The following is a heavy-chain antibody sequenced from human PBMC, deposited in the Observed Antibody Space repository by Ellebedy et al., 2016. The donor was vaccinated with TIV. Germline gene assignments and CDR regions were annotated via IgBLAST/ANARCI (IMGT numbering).Heavy chain of an antibody. CDR1: GYTFTANY. V-gene: IGHV1-2*02. D-gene: IGHD6-13*01. J-gene: IGHJ6*02. Sequence: ASVKVSCKASGYTFTANYIHWVRQAPGQGLEWMGWINPDSGGTNFAQKFQDRVSMTRDTSVSTAYMEPSRLESDDTAVYYCARVRRASSGMDVWGQGTTVTVS. CDR2: INPDSGGT. CDR3: ARVRRASSGMDV.